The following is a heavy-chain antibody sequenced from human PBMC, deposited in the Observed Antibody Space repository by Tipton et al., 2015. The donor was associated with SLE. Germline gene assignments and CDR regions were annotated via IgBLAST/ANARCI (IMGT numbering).Heavy chain of an antibody. V-gene: IGHV4-61*02. CDR1: GGSISRGSYS. CDR3: ARGISSGWWNY. J-gene: IGHJ4*02. CDR2: VNFYGGT. Sequence: TLSLTCNVSGGSISRGSYSWNWIRQPAGKGLEWIGRVNFYGGTNYNPSLKSRVTISADTSSNHFSLKLNSVTAADTAVYYCARGISSGWWNYWGQGNLVTVSS. D-gene: IGHD6-19*01.